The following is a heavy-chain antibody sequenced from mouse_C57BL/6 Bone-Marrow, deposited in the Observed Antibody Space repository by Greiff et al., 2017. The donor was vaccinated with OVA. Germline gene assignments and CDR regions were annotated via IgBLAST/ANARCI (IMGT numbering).Heavy chain of an antibody. V-gene: IGHV5-6*01. CDR2: ISSGGSYT. CDR1: GFTFSSYG. CDR3: ARQRDSEAY. J-gene: IGHJ3*01. Sequence: EVQLVESGGDLVKPGGSLKLSCAASGFTFSSYGMSWVRQTPDKRLEWVATISSGGSYTYYPDSVKGRFPISRDNAKNTLYLQMSSLKSEDTAMYYCARQRDSEAYWGQGTLVTVSA. D-gene: IGHD3-2*02.